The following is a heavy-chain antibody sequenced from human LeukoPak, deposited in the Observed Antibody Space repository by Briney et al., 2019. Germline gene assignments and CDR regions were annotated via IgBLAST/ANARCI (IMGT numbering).Heavy chain of an antibody. Sequence: PSETLSLACTVSGGSISSYYWSWIRQPAGEGLGWIGRIYTSGSTTYNPSLKSRVTWSVATSKNQFSLKLSSVTAAATAVYYFRVGCGYSINIDYWGQGTLVTVSS. CDR3: RVGCGYSINIDY. J-gene: IGHJ4*02. V-gene: IGHV4-4*07. CDR1: GGSISSYY. CDR2: IYTSGST. D-gene: IGHD2-21*01.